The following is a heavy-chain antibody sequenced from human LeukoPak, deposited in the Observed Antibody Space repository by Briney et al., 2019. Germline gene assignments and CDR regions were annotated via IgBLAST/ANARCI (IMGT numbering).Heavy chain of an antibody. D-gene: IGHD6-13*01. CDR1: GFTVSSNH. J-gene: IGHJ4*02. Sequence: PGGSLTLSCAASGFTVSSNHMSWVRQAPGKGLEWVSVIYSGGSTYYADSVKGRFTISRDNSKNTLYLQMNSLRAEDTAVYYCASHSSSWYGFDYWGQGTLVTVSS. CDR2: IYSGGST. V-gene: IGHV3-53*01. CDR3: ASHSSSWYGFDY.